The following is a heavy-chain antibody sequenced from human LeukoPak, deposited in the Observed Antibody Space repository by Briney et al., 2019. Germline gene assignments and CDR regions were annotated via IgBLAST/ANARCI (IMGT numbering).Heavy chain of an antibody. CDR2: INPNSGGT. V-gene: IGHV1-2*02. D-gene: IGHD1-26*01. Sequence: ASVKVSCKASGYTFTGYYMHWVRQAPGQGLEWMGCINPNSGGTNYAQKFQGRVTMTRDTSISTAYMELSRLRSDDTAVYYCARGGRSVSGRYYYGMDVWGQGTTVTVS. J-gene: IGHJ6*02. CDR1: GYTFTGYY. CDR3: ARGGRSVSGRYYYGMDV.